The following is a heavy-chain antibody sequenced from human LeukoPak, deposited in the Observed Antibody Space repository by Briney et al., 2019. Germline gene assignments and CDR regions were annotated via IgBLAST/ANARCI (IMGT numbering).Heavy chain of an antibody. CDR2: IYYSGST. Sequence: PSETLSLTCTVSGGSISSSSYYWGWIRQPPGKGLEWIGSIYYSGSTYYNPSLKSRVTISVDTSKNQFSLKLSSVTAADTAVYYCARHGDAAAAGPYFDYWGQGTLVTVSS. CDR1: GGSISSSSYY. V-gene: IGHV4-39*01. D-gene: IGHD6-13*01. CDR3: ARHGDAAAAGPYFDY. J-gene: IGHJ4*02.